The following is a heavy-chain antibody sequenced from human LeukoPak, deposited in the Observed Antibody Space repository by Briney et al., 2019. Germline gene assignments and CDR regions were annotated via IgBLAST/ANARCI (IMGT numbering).Heavy chain of an antibody. D-gene: IGHD6-19*01. CDR3: ASRTPAVVPFFDY. CDR1: GGSFSGYY. V-gene: IGHV4-34*01. CDR2: INHSGST. Sequence: SETLSLTCAVYGGSFSGYYWSWIRQPPGKGLEWIGEINHSGSTNYNPSLKSRVTISVDTSKNQFSLKLSSVTAADTAVYYCASRTPAVVPFFDYWGQGTLVTVSS. J-gene: IGHJ4*02.